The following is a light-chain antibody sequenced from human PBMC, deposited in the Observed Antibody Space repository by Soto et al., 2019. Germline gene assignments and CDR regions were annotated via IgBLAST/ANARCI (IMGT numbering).Light chain of an antibody. J-gene: IGLJ1*01. CDR1: SANIGAGYD. Sequence: QSVLTQPPSVFGAPGQRVTISCTWSSANIGAGYDVHWYQHVPGTAPKLLIYANNIRPSGVPDRFSGSKSATSVSLAITGLQAEDEADYYCQSYDSSLSVYVFGTGTKLTVL. V-gene: IGLV1-40*01. CDR2: ANN. CDR3: QSYDSSLSVYV.